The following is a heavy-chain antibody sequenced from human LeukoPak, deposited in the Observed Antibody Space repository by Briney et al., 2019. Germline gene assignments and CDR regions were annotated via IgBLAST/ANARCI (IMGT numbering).Heavy chain of an antibody. J-gene: IGHJ4*02. CDR1: GGSISSSGYH. D-gene: IGHD3-22*01. Sequence: SETLSLTCTVSGGSISSSGYHWGWIRQPPGKGLEWIGSIYHSGSTYYNPSLKSRVTMSVDTSKNQFSLKLSSVTAADTAVYYCAREDTVAYYYDSSGYYYRRSPPFDYWGQGTLVTVSS. CDR3: AREDTVAYYYDSSGYYYRRSPPFDY. V-gene: IGHV4-39*07. CDR2: IYHSGST.